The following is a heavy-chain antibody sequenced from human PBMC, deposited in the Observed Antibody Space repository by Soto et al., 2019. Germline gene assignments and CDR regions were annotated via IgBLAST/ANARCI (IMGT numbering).Heavy chain of an antibody. Sequence: EVQLLESGGGLVQPGGSLRLSCAASGFTFSSYAMSWVRQAPGKGLEWVSAISGSGVSTYYADSVKGRFTISRDNSKNTLYLQMYSMRAEDTAVYYCVKEPSYSSGWSPIDYWGQGTLVTVSS. D-gene: IGHD6-19*01. V-gene: IGHV3-23*01. CDR3: VKEPSYSSGWSPIDY. CDR1: GFTFSSYA. J-gene: IGHJ4*02. CDR2: ISGSGVST.